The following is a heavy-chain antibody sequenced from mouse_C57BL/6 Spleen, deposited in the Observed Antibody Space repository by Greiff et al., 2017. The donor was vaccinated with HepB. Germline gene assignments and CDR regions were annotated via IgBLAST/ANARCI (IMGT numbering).Heavy chain of an antibody. CDR3: RGYDGGGFDY. J-gene: IGHJ2*01. D-gene: IGHD2-2*01. V-gene: IGHV14-4*01. Sequence: EVKVVESGAELVRPGASVKLSCTASGFNIKDDYMHWVKQRPEQGLEWIGWIDPENGDTEYASKFQGKATITADTSSNTAYLQLSSLTSEDTAVYYCRGYDGGGFDYWGQGTTLTVSS. CDR2: IDPENGDT. CDR1: GFNIKDDY.